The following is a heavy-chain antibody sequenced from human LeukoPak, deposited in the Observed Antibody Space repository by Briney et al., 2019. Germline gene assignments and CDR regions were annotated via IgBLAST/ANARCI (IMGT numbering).Heavy chain of an antibody. CDR1: GGSISSGGYS. CDR2: IYHSGST. CDR3: ARADGRSEGY. J-gene: IGHJ4*02. Sequence: SGTLSLTCAVSGGSISSGGYSWSWIRQPPGKGLEWIGYIYHSGSTYYNPSLKSRVTISIDTSKTQFSLKLNSVTAADTAVYYCARADGRSEGYWGQGTLVTVSS. V-gene: IGHV4-30-2*01.